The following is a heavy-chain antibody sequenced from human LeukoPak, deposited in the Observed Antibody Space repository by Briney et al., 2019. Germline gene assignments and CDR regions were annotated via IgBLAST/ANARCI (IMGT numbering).Heavy chain of an antibody. CDR1: GFTVSSNY. J-gene: IGHJ4*02. D-gene: IGHD3-22*01. Sequence: GGSLRLSCAASGFTVSSNYMSWVRQAPGKGLEWVSVIYSGGSTYYADSVKGRFTISRDNSKNTLYLQMNSLRAEDTAVYYCAKDRDDYYYDSSGPNWGQGTLVTVSS. V-gene: IGHV3-53*01. CDR3: AKDRDDYYYDSSGPN. CDR2: IYSGGST.